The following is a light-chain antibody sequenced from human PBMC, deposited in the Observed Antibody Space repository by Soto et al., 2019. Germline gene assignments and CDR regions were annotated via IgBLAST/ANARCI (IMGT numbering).Light chain of an antibody. Sequence: QPVLTQPPSVSGAPGQRVTISCTGSSSNIGAGYDVHWYQQLPGTAPKLLIYGNSNRPSGVPDRFSGSKSGTSASLAITGRQAEDEADYYCQSYDSSLSGSGVFGTGTKLTVL. J-gene: IGLJ1*01. V-gene: IGLV1-40*01. CDR1: SSNIGAGYD. CDR3: QSYDSSLSGSGV. CDR2: GNS.